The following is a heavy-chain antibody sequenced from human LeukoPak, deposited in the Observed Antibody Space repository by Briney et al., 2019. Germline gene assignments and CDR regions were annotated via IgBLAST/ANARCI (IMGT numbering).Heavy chain of an antibody. V-gene: IGHV3-7*03. J-gene: IGHJ5*02. CDR3: ARDSEYSISLYNWFDP. Sequence: GGSLRLSCAASGFTFSRYWMSWVRQAPGKGLEWVANIKQGGSEKYYVDSVKGRFTISSDNAKNSLYLQMNSPRAEDTAVYYCARDSEYSISLYNWFDPWGQGTLVTVSS. CDR1: GFTFSRYW. D-gene: IGHD6-6*01. CDR2: IKQGGSEK.